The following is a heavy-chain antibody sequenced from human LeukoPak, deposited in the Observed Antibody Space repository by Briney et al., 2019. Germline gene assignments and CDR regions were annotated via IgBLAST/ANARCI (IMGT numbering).Heavy chain of an antibody. CDR1: GFIFFAYG. CDR2: ISGSGGTT. Sequence: PGGSLRLSCAASGFIFFAYGMTWVRQAPGKGLEWVSSISGSGGTTYYADSVKGRFTISRDNSKNTLSLQMNSLRAEDTAVYYCAKRNDRRGLYYYGSGSSKWHYFDYWGQGTLVTVSS. V-gene: IGHV3-23*01. D-gene: IGHD3-10*01. J-gene: IGHJ4*02. CDR3: AKRNDRRGLYYYGSGSSKWHYFDY.